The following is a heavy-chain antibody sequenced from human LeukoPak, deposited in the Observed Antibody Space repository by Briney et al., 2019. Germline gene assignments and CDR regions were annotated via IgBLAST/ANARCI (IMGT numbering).Heavy chain of an antibody. J-gene: IGHJ1*01. Sequence: ASVKVSCKASGYTFTGYYMHWVRQAPGQGLEWMGWINPNSGGTNYAQKFQGKVTMTRDTSISTAYMELSRLRSDDTAVYYCARLSDYYDSSGTEYFQHWGQGTLVTVSS. CDR1: GYTFTGYY. CDR2: INPNSGGT. D-gene: IGHD3-22*01. CDR3: ARLSDYYDSSGTEYFQH. V-gene: IGHV1-2*02.